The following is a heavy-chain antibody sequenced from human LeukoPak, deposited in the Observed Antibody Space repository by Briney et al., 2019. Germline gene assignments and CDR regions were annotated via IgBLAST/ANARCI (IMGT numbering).Heavy chain of an antibody. CDR2: ISDTGRST. CDR1: GFSFSTDA. CDR3: AKPLRFGELLYET. V-gene: IGHV3-23*01. D-gene: IGHD3-10*01. Sequence: GGSLRLSCAASGFSFSTDAMSWVRQASGKGLEWVSGISDTGRSTYYAESVKGRFTISRDNSKNTLYLQMNSLRAEDTAVYYCAKPLRFGELLYETWGQGTLVTVSS. J-gene: IGHJ5*02.